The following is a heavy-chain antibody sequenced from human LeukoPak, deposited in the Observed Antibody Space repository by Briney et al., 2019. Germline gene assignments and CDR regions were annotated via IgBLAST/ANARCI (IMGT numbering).Heavy chain of an antibody. J-gene: IGHJ4*02. Sequence: GGSLRLSCAASGFTFDDYGMTWVRQAPGKGLEWVSGINWNGGSTGYADSVKGRFTISRDNSKNTLYLQMNSLRAEDTAVYYCARSRSSSWYEFDYWGQGTLVTVSS. V-gene: IGHV3-20*04. CDR1: GFTFDDYG. D-gene: IGHD6-13*01. CDR2: INWNGGST. CDR3: ARSRSSSWYEFDY.